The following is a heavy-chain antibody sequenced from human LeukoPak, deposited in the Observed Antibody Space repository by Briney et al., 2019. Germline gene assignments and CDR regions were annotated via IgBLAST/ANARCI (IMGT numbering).Heavy chain of an antibody. V-gene: IGHV3-23*01. CDR2: ISGSGDRT. CDR1: GFTFSSYA. D-gene: IGHD2-21*02. Sequence: GGSLRLSCAASGFTFSSYAMTWVRQAPGKGLEWVSAISGSGDRTYYADSVKGRFTISRDNSKNTLYLQMNSLTAEDTAIYYCAKDAKGIVVGTAFDYWGQGTLVTVSS. J-gene: IGHJ4*02. CDR3: AKDAKGIVVGTAFDY.